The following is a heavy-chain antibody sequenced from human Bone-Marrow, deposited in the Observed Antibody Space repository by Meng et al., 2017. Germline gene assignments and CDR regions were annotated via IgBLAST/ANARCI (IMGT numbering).Heavy chain of an antibody. V-gene: IGHV3-23*01. CDR2: ISGSGGST. CDR3: AKSSWHSSGWPYTYYYYGMDV. Sequence: GGSLRLSCAASGFTFSSYAMSWVRQAPGKGLERVSAISGSGGSTDYADAVKGRFTISRDNSKNTLYLQMNSLRAEDTAVYYCAKSSWHSSGWPYTYYYYGMDVWGQGTRVTVSS. J-gene: IGHJ6*02. D-gene: IGHD6-19*01. CDR1: GFTFSSYA.